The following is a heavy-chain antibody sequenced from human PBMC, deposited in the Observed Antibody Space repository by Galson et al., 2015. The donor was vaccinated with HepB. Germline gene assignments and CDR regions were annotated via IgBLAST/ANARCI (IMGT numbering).Heavy chain of an antibody. CDR2: ISSSSSYT. Sequence: SLRLSCAASGFTFSDYYMSWIRQAPGKGLEWVSYISSSSSYTNYADSVQGRFTISRDNAKNALYLQMNNLRAEDTAVYYCAREREGTMVRGGDMDVWGQGTTVTVSS. CDR3: AREREGTMVRGGDMDV. V-gene: IGHV3-11*06. J-gene: IGHJ6*02. D-gene: IGHD3-10*01. CDR1: GFTFSDYY.